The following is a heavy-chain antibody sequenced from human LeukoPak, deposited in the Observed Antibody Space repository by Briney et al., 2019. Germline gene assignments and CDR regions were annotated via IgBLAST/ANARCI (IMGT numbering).Heavy chain of an antibody. V-gene: IGHV3-48*02. CDR2: ISSSSSTI. CDR1: GFTFGSYS. D-gene: IGHD3-3*01. CDR3: ARTGEISITIFGVAPTFDY. J-gene: IGHJ4*02. Sequence: QSGGSLRLSCAASGFTFGSYSMNWVRQAPGKGLEWVSYISSSSSTIYYADSVKGRFTISRDNAKNSLYLQMNSLRDEDTAVYYCARTGEISITIFGVAPTFDYWGQGTLVTVSS.